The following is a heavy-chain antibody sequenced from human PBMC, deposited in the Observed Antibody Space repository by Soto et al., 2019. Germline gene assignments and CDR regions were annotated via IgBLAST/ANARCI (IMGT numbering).Heavy chain of an antibody. CDR2: IYYSGST. Sequence: SETLSLTCTVSGGSISSSSYYWGWIRQPPGKGLEWIGSIYYSGSTYYSPALKSRLTITKDTSKNQVVLTMTNMDPVDTATYYCAHVRLTAAGPLNDPWGQGTLVTVSS. CDR3: AHVRLTAAGPLNDP. CDR1: GGSISSSSYY. J-gene: IGHJ5*02. V-gene: IGHV4-39*06. D-gene: IGHD6-13*01.